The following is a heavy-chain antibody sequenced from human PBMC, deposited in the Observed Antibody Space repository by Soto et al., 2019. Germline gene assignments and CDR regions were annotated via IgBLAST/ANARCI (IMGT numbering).Heavy chain of an antibody. CDR2: IKSKTDGGTT. Sequence: EVQLVESGGGLVKPGESLRLSCAASGFTFTNAWMNWVRQAPGKGLEWVGRIKSKTDGGTTDYAAPVIGRFTIYRDDSKNTLYLQMSSLKTEDTAVYYCTTDREGSTIFGLGGNYYYMDVWGGGTTVTVSS. V-gene: IGHV3-15*01. J-gene: IGHJ6*03. CDR1: GFTFTNAW. CDR3: TTDREGSTIFGLGGNYYYMDV. D-gene: IGHD3-3*01.